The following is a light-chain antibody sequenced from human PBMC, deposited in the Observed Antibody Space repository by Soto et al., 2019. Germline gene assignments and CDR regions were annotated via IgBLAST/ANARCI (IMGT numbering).Light chain of an antibody. V-gene: IGKV3-20*01. J-gene: IGKJ1*01. Sequence: VWTQSQDPVSLSPGDRSTPSGRASQSVRNNYLAWYQQKPGQAPRLLIYETYRRATGIPDRFSGSGSGIDFTLTISRLEPEDFAVYLCQQYGGSSRTFGLGTKVDIK. CDR3: QQYGGSSRT. CDR2: ETY. CDR1: QSVRNNY.